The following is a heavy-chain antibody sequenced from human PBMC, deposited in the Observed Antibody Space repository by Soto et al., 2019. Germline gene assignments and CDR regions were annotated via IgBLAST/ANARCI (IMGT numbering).Heavy chain of an antibody. CDR2: ISGSGDST. Sequence: EVPLLESGGGLVQPGGSLRLSCAASGFTFSSYAMSWVRQAPGKGLEWVSGISGSGDSTYYADSVKGRFTISRDNSKNTLYLQMNSLRAEDTAVYYCAKGVPGIAVAGTGYFQHWGQGTLLTVSS. CDR1: GFTFSSYA. V-gene: IGHV3-23*01. J-gene: IGHJ1*01. D-gene: IGHD6-19*01. CDR3: AKGVPGIAVAGTGYFQH.